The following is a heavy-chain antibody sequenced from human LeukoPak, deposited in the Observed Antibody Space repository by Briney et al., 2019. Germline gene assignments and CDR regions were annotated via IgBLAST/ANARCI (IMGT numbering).Heavy chain of an antibody. Sequence: GGSLRLSCAASGFTFSSYSMNWVRQAPGKGLEWVSSISSSSSYIYYADSVKGRFTISRDNAKNTLYLRMNSLRAEDTAVYYCARAFQGYSSSYTSDYWGQGTLVTVSS. CDR3: ARAFQGYSSSYTSDY. V-gene: IGHV3-21*06. J-gene: IGHJ4*02. D-gene: IGHD6-13*01. CDR1: GFTFSSYS. CDR2: ISSSSSYI.